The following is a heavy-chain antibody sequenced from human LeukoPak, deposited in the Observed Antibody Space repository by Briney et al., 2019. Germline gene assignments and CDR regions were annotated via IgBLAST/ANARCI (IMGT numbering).Heavy chain of an antibody. J-gene: IGHJ4*02. CDR3: ARWADVSGIYYIAS. V-gene: IGHV3-7*01. CDR1: GFTFSNYW. CDR2: IRQDATVK. D-gene: IGHD3-10*01. Sequence: GGSLRLSCAASGFTFSNYWMTWVRQAPGKGMQWVASIRQDATVKYYVESVRGRFTISTDHAENLLYLQMNNLRDEDTDVYYCARWADVSGIYYIASWGQGSLVIVSS.